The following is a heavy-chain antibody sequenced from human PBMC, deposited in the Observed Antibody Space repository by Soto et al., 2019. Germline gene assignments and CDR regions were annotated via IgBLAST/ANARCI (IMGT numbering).Heavy chain of an antibody. CDR1: GYTFSNYY. D-gene: IGHD3-10*01. Sequence: QVRLVQSGAEVKKPGASVMVSCKASGYTFSNYYIQWVRQAPGHGLEWMGIINPSDATTSYAPKFQGSVTMTRATSTTTVHMEVRGLRSEDTAVSYCERTLSVNRGVITWPVDCWGQGTLVTVSS. J-gene: IGHJ4*02. CDR2: INPSDATT. V-gene: IGHV1-46*01. CDR3: ERTLSVNRGVITWPVDC.